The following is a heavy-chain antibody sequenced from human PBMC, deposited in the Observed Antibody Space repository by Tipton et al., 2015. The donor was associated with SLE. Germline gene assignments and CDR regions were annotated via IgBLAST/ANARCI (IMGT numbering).Heavy chain of an antibody. V-gene: IGHV4-59*12. J-gene: IGHJ2*01. CDR3: ARRGSLGFCSGGICFDWYFDL. Sequence: TLSLTCSVSGGSISSDYWSWIRQPPGKGLEWIGYIYYSGSANYNPSLESRLTISVDTSKNQFSLKLSSVTAADTAVYYCARRGSLGFCSGGICFDWYFDLWGRGTLVTVSS. D-gene: IGHD2-8*02. CDR2: IYYSGSA. CDR1: GGSISSDY.